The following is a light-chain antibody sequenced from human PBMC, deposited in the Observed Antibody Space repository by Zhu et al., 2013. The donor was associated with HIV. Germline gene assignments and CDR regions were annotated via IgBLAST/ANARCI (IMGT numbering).Light chain of an antibody. CDR2: DTT. J-gene: IGKJ3*01. CDR1: ESVNTNY. CDR3: QQYDSSPQVT. Sequence: IALTQSPGTLSLSPGERATLSCRASESVNTNYLAWYQQKPGQSPRLLIYDTTNRANGIPDRFSGSGSGTDFTLTISRLEPEDLGVYYCQQYDSSPQVTFGPGTRVDIK. V-gene: IGKV3-20*01.